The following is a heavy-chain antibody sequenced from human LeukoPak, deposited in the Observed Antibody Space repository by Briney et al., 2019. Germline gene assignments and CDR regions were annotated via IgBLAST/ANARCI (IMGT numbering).Heavy chain of an antibody. V-gene: IGHV4-59*01. Sequence: PSETLSLTCTVSGGSISSYYWSWIRQPPGKGLEWIGSGYYSGSTNFNPSLKSRVTISADTSKNQFSLKLSSVTAADTAVYYCARRGSGYSAPFDYWGQGTLVTVSS. CDR1: GGSISSYY. CDR3: ARRGSGYSAPFDY. D-gene: IGHD3-22*01. CDR2: GYYSGST. J-gene: IGHJ4*02.